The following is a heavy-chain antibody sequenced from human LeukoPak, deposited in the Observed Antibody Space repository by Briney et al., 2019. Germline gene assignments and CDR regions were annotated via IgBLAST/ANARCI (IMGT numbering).Heavy chain of an antibody. CDR3: ARNYYYDSSGYPEYFQH. CDR2: INAGNGNT. V-gene: IGHV1-3*01. J-gene: IGHJ1*01. D-gene: IGHD3-22*01. CDR1: GYTFTSYA. Sequence: ASVKFSCKASGYTFTSYAMHWVRQAPGQRLEWIGWINAGNGNTKYSQKFQGRVTITRDTSASTAYMELSSLRSEDTAVYYCARNYYYDSSGYPEYFQHWGQGTLVTVSS.